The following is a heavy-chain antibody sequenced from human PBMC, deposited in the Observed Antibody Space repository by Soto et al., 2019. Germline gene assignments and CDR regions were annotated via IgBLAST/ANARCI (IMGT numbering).Heavy chain of an antibody. D-gene: IGHD6-19*01. CDR1: GYTFTSYG. CDR3: ARRQWLVGGYYSGMDV. V-gene: IGHV1-18*01. Sequence: QVQLVQCGAEVKKPGASVKVSCKASGYTFTSYGISWVRQAHGQGLEWMGWTSAYNGNTNYAQKLQGRVTMTTDTSTSGAYMKLRSLRSDDTAVYYCARRQWLVGGYYSGMDVWGQGTTVTVSS. CDR2: TSAYNGNT. J-gene: IGHJ6*02.